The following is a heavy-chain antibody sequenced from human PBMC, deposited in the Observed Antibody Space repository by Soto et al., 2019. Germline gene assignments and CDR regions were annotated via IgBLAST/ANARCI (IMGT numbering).Heavy chain of an antibody. V-gene: IGHV3-53*01. Sequence: EVQLVESGGGLIQPGGSLRLSCAVSGFTVSTNYVSWVRQAPGKGLEWVSLIYRGGSTYYADSVKGRFTISRDNSKNTLYLQMNSLRAEDTAVYYCARAPYYYDDNGPPPGDWGQGTLVTVSS. CDR1: GFTVSTNY. CDR2: IYRGGST. CDR3: ARAPYYYDDNGPPPGD. J-gene: IGHJ4*02. D-gene: IGHD3-22*01.